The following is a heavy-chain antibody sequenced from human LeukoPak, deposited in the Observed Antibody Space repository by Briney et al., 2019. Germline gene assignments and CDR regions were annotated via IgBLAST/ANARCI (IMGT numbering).Heavy chain of an antibody. V-gene: IGHV3-33*01. CDR1: GFTFSSYG. CDR2: IWYDGSNK. D-gene: IGHD3-10*01. CDR3: ARGPYYGSGSYYNSLYYYGMDV. J-gene: IGHJ6*02. Sequence: GGSLRPSCAASGFTFSSYGMHWVRQAPGKGLEWVAVIWYDGSNKYYADSVKGRFTISRDNSKNTLYLQMNSLRAEDTAVYYCARGPYYGSGSYYNSLYYYGMDVWGQGTTVTVSS.